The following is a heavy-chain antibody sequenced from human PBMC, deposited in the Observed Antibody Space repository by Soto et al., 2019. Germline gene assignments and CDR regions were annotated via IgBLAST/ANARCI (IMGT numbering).Heavy chain of an antibody. CDR1: GYTLTELS. J-gene: IGHJ4*02. CDR2: FDPEDGET. Sequence: ASVKVSCKVSGYTLTELSMHWVRQAPGKGLEWMGGFDPEDGETIYAQKFQGRVTMTEDTSTDTAYMELSSLRSEDTAVYYCARERGYSYGYDAAIDYWGQGTLVTVSS. D-gene: IGHD5-18*01. V-gene: IGHV1-24*01. CDR3: ARERGYSYGYDAAIDY.